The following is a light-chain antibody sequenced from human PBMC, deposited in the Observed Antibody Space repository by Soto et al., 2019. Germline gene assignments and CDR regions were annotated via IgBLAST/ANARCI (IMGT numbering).Light chain of an antibody. J-gene: IGKJ2*01. CDR2: GAS. V-gene: IGKV3-20*01. Sequence: EIVLTQSPGTLSLSPGERATLSCRASHSVTSTYLAWYQQKPGQAPRLLIYGASSRATGIPDRFSGSGSGTDFTLTVSRLEPEDFAVYYCQYYGASMYTFGQGTKLDIK. CDR3: QYYGASMYT. CDR1: HSVTSTY.